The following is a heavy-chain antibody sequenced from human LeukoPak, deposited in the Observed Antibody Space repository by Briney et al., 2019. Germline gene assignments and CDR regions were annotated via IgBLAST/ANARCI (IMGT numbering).Heavy chain of an antibody. V-gene: IGHV4-34*01. J-gene: IGHJ3*02. CDR3: ARDPGYYGSGTRGAFDI. CDR1: GGSFSGYY. CDR2: INHSGST. Sequence: SETLSLTCAVYGGSFSGYYWSWIRQPPGKGLEWIGEINHSGSTNYNPSLKSRVTISVDTSKNQFSLKLSSVTAADTAVYYCARDPGYYGSGTRGAFDIWGQGTMLTVSS. D-gene: IGHD3-10*01.